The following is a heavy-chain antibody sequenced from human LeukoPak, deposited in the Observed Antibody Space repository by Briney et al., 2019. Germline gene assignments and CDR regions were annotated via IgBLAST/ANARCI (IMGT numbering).Heavy chain of an antibody. CDR1: GFTFSTYS. J-gene: IGHJ4*02. V-gene: IGHV3-15*01. CDR2: IKSKTDGGTT. CDR3: ATGQWLILYY. Sequence: GGSLRLSCAASGFTFSTYSMNWVRQAPGKGLEWVGRIKSKTDGGTTDYAAPVKGRFTISRDDSKNTLYLQMNSLKTEDTAVYFCATGQWLILYYWGQGTLVTVSS. D-gene: IGHD6-19*01.